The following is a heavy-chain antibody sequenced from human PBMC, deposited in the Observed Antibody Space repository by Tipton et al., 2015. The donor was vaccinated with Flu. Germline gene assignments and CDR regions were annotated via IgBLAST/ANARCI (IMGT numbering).Heavy chain of an antibody. CDR2: IHSSGGT. J-gene: IGHJ4*02. CDR1: NGTISSYY. D-gene: IGHD2-2*01. V-gene: IGHV4-4*07. Sequence: TLSLTCTVSNGTISSYYWSWIRQPAGKGLEWIGRIHSSGGTNYNPSLKSRVTMSVDTPKNQFSLKVNSVTAADTAVYYCASGACSSSTCPKGGFDNWGQGTLVVVSS. CDR3: ASGACSSSTCPKGGFDN.